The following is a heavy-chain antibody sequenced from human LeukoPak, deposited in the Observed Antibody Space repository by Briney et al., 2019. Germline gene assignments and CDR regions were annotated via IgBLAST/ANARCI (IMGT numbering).Heavy chain of an antibody. Sequence: SETLSLTCTVSGGSISSYYWSWIRQPPGKGLEWIGYIYYSGSTNYNPSLKSRVTISVDTSKNQFPLKLSSVTAADTAVYYCARHYRGSGSIYGMDVWGQGTTVTVSS. CDR1: GGSISSYY. D-gene: IGHD3-10*01. J-gene: IGHJ6*02. CDR2: IYYSGST. CDR3: ARHYRGSGSIYGMDV. V-gene: IGHV4-59*01.